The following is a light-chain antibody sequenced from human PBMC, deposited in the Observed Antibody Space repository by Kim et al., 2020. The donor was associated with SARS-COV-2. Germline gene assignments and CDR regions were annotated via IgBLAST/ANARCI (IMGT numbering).Light chain of an antibody. CDR3: QQYSHWPPYT. J-gene: IGKJ2*01. V-gene: IGKV3-15*01. CDR2: GAS. Sequence: EIVMTQSPATLSVSPGERVTLSCRASQSIDTNLAWYQQKPGQAPRLLIYGASTRATDIPARFSGSGSGTEFSLIISSLQSEDFAAYYCQQYSHWPPYTFGQGTKLEI. CDR1: QSIDTN.